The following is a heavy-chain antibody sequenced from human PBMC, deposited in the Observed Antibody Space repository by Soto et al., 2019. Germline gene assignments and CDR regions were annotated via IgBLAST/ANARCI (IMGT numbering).Heavy chain of an antibody. CDR3: ARGIAVAGSFDY. Sequence: ASETLSLTCTVSGGSISSYYLSWIRQPPGKGLEWIGYIYYSGSTNYNPSLKSRVTISVDTSKNQFSLKLSSVTAADTAVYYCARGIAVAGSFDYWGQGTLVTVYS. D-gene: IGHD6-19*01. J-gene: IGHJ4*02. CDR1: GGSISSYY. V-gene: IGHV4-59*01. CDR2: IYYSGST.